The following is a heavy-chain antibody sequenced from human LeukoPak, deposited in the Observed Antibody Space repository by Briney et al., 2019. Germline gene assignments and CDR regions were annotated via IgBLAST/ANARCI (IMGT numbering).Heavy chain of an antibody. CDR2: IKQDGSET. Sequence: GGSLRLSCSASGYTFSNYWMSWVRQAPGKGLEYVANIKQDGSETYYVDSVKGRFTIPRDNAKNSLYLQMNSLRAEDTAVYYCARDQGILFFDSWGQGTLVTVSS. V-gene: IGHV3-7*01. J-gene: IGHJ4*02. CDR3: ARDQGILFFDS. D-gene: IGHD2-21*01. CDR1: GYTFSNYW.